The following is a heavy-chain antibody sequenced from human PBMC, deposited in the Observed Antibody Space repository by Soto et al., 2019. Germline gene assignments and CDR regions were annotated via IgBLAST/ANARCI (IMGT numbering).Heavy chain of an antibody. D-gene: IGHD5-18*01. Sequence: GGSLRFSCAASGFTFSSYSMNWVRQAPGKGLEWVSSISSSSSYIYYADSVKGRFTISRDNAKNSLYLQMNSLRAEDTAVYYCARPSLGVYSYGPGSPYYYYGMDVWGQGTTVTVSS. V-gene: IGHV3-21*01. CDR3: ARPSLGVYSYGPGSPYYYYGMDV. CDR1: GFTFSSYS. J-gene: IGHJ6*02. CDR2: ISSSSSYI.